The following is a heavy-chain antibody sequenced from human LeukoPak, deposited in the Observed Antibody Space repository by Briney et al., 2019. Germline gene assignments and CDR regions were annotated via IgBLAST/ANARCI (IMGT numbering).Heavy chain of an antibody. V-gene: IGHV1-2*02. D-gene: IGHD3-22*01. CDR2: INPNSGGK. J-gene: IGHJ4*02. CDR3: ARVNAYSSLQLDY. Sequence: ASVKVSCKASGYTLTAYYIHWVRQALGQGLEWIGWINPNSGGKNFAQKFQGRVTMTRDTSISTAYMELSGLRSDDTAVYYCARVNAYSSLQLDYWGQGTLVIVSS. CDR1: GYTLTAYY.